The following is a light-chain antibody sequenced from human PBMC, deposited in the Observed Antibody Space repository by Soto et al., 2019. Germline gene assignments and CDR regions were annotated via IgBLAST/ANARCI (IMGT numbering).Light chain of an antibody. V-gene: IGLV2-8*01. Sequence: QSALTQPPSASGSPGQSVTISCTGTSSDVGGYNYVSWYQQHPGKAPKLMIYEVSKRPSGVPDRFSGSKSGNTASLTVSGLQAEDEADYYCSSYAGSNNLVGFGGGTKVTVL. CDR3: SSYAGSNNLVG. CDR1: SSDVGGYNY. CDR2: EVS. J-gene: IGLJ2*01.